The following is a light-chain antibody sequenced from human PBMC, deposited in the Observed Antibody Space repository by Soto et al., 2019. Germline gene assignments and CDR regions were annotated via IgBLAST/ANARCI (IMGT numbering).Light chain of an antibody. CDR2: QVT. J-gene: IGLJ1*01. CDR3: MSYAGGNRFV. CDR1: INDVGGYNY. Sequence: QSALTQPPSASGSPGQSVTISCAGTINDVGGYNYVSWYQQHPGKVPQLMIYQVTKRPSGVPDRFSASKSDTTASLTISGLQAEDEGDYYCMSYAGGNRFVFGTGTKLTFL. V-gene: IGLV2-8*01.